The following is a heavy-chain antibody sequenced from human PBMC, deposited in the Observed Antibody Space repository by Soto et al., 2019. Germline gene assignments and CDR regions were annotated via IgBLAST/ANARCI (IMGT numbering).Heavy chain of an antibody. V-gene: IGHV1-69*01. CDR2: FIPIFGTA. CDR3: ASSDVDTAMAIITFDY. CDR1: GGTFSSYA. D-gene: IGHD5-18*01. Sequence: QVQLVQSGAEVKKPGSSVKVSCKASGGTFSSYAISWVRQAPGQGLEWMGGFIPIFGTANYAQKFQGRVTITADESTSTAYMELSSLRSEDTAVYYCASSDVDTAMAIITFDYWGQGTLVTVSS. J-gene: IGHJ4*02.